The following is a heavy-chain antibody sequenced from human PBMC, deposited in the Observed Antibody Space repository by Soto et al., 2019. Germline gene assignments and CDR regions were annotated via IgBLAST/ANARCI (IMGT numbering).Heavy chain of an antibody. CDR1: GAPFGPYY. Sequence: QVQLQQWGAGLLKPSETLSLTCDVYGAPFGPYYWSWIRQPPGKGLEWIGEVNHRGDPDYNPSLKSRVTISADTSKNQFSVKLTSVTAADTAVYYCARGTSFHNFDYWGQGALVTVSS. CDR3: ARGTSFHNFDY. D-gene: IGHD1-26*01. CDR2: VNHRGDP. V-gene: IGHV4-34*01. J-gene: IGHJ4*02.